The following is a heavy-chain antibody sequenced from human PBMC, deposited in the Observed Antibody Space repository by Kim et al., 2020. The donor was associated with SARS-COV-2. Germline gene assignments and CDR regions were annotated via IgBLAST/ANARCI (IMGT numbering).Heavy chain of an antibody. CDR2: ISYDGSNK. V-gene: IGHV3-30*04. CDR1: GFTFSSYA. CDR3: ARGTRDYYDSSGYYPLFDY. Sequence: GGSLRLSCAASGFTFSSYAMHWVRQAPGKGLEWVAVISYDGSNKYYADSVKGRFTISRDNSKNTLYLQMNSLRAEDTAVYYCARGTRDYYDSSGYYPLFDYWGQGTLVTVSS. J-gene: IGHJ4*02. D-gene: IGHD3-22*01.